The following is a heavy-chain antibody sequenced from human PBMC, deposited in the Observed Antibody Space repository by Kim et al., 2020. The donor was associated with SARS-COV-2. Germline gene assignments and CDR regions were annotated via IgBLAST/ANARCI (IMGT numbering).Heavy chain of an antibody. CDR3: ARGGVATIWSY. CDR2: T. Sequence: TIYNPSLKSRVTMSVDTSKNQFSLNLTSVTPADTAVYYCARGGVATIWSYWGQGTLVTVSS. V-gene: IGHV4-59*09. J-gene: IGHJ4*02. D-gene: IGHD5-12*01.